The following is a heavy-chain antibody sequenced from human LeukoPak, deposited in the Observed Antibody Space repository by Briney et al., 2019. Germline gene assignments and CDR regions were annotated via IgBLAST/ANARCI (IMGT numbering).Heavy chain of an antibody. CDR1: GGSISSSNW. V-gene: IGHV4-4*02. J-gene: IGHJ4*02. D-gene: IGHD3-10*01. Sequence: PSETLSLTCAVSGGSISSSNWWSWVRQPPGKGLEWIGEIYHSGSTNYNPSLKSRVTISVDKSKNQFSLKLSSVTAADTAVYYCARDLLWFGDLLGIDYWGQGTLVTVSS. CDR2: IYHSGST. CDR3: ARDLLWFGDLLGIDY.